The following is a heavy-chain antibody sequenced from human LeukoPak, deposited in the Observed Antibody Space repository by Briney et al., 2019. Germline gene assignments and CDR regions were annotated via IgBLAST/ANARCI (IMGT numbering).Heavy chain of an antibody. D-gene: IGHD3-10*01. CDR2: IYHSGST. V-gene: IGHV4-38-2*02. Sequence: SETLSLTCTVSGYSISSGYYWGWIRQPPGKGLEWIGSIYHSGSTNYNPSLKSRVTISVDTSKNQFSLKLSSVTAADTAVYYCARAVRSYYYYYMDVWGKGTTVTVSS. CDR3: ARAVRSYYYYYMDV. CDR1: GYSISSGYY. J-gene: IGHJ6*03.